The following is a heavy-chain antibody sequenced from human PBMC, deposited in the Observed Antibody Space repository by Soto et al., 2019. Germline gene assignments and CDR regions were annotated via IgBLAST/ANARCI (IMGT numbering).Heavy chain of an antibody. CDR1: GGSISTTHW. CDR3: SRGSASAGRNLDY. Sequence: SETLSLTCAVSGGSISTTHWWTWVRQPPGKGLEWIGYVYYSGSTNYNPSLESRVTISVDTSKTQFSLRLSSVTAADTAVYYCSRGSASAGRNLDYWGPGTLVTVSS. CDR2: VYYSGST. V-gene: IGHV4-4*02. J-gene: IGHJ4*02. D-gene: IGHD6-13*01.